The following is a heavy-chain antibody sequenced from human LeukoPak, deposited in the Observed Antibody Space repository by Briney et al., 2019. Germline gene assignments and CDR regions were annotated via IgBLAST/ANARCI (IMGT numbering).Heavy chain of an antibody. Sequence: GASVKVSCKVSGYTLTELSMHWVRQAPGKGLEWMGGFDPEDGETIYAQKFQGRVTMTEDTSTDTAYMELSSLRSEDTAVYYCATSLVGFSRDDAFDIWGQGTMVTVSS. J-gene: IGHJ3*02. D-gene: IGHD3-9*01. CDR1: GYTLTELS. CDR2: FDPEDGET. V-gene: IGHV1-24*01. CDR3: ATSLVGFSRDDAFDI.